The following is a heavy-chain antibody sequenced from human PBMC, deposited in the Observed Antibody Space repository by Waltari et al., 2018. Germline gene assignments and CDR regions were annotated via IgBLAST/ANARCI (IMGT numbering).Heavy chain of an antibody. D-gene: IGHD3-10*01. J-gene: IGHJ4*02. CDR1: DAIFTAYY. CDR3: ARVPRRFGEFTPMNYVDY. CDR2: HNPNSGGT. Sequence: QVHLVQSGGQVKTPGASVKVTVPASDAIFTAYYLHWVRQAPGQGLEWMGCHNPNSGGTNYAQKFTGRVTMTRDTSISTAYVELSRLRSDDTAVYYCARVPRRFGEFTPMNYVDYGETGTLVTVSS. V-gene: IGHV1-2*02.